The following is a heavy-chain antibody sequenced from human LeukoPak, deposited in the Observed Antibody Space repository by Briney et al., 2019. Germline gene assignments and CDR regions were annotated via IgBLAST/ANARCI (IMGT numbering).Heavy chain of an antibody. CDR1: GYTFTSYY. J-gene: IGHJ3*02. CDR3: ARPAGTYYYDSSGSRGAFDI. Sequence: ASVKVSCKASGYTFTSYYMHWVRQAPGQGLEWMEIINPSGGSTSYAQKFQGRVTMTRDTSTSTVYMELSSLRSEDTAVYYCARPAGTYYYDSSGSRGAFDIWGQGTMVTVSS. CDR2: INPSGGST. D-gene: IGHD3-22*01. V-gene: IGHV1-46*01.